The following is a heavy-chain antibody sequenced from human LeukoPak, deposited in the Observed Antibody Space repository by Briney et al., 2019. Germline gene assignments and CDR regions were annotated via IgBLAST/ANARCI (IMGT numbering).Heavy chain of an antibody. CDR1: GDPISSSSYY. V-gene: IGHV4-39*01. CDR2: IDYSGST. CDR3: ARNPFARRDAYNCFDY. D-gene: IGHD5-24*01. J-gene: IGHJ4*02. Sequence: MTSETLYFTCTVSGDPISSSSYYWGWIRQPPGKGLEWIESIDYSGSTYYIPSLKSRVTISVDTSKNQSSLKLSSVTAADTAVYYCARNPFARRDAYNCFDYWGQGTLVTVSS.